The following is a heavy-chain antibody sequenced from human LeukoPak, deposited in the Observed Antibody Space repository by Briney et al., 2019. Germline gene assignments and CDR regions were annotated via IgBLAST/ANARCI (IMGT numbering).Heavy chain of an antibody. CDR3: ARVVRGSSGYYFGVYYFDY. J-gene: IGHJ4*02. V-gene: IGHV3-7*01. D-gene: IGHD3-22*01. CDR1: GFTFSGYW. CDR2: IKQDGSEK. Sequence: PGGSLRLSCAASGFTFSGYWMSWVRQAPGKGLEWVANIKQDGSEKYYVDSVKGRFTISRDNAKNSLYLQMNSLRAEDTAVYYCARVVRGSSGYYFGVYYFDYWGQGTLVAVSS.